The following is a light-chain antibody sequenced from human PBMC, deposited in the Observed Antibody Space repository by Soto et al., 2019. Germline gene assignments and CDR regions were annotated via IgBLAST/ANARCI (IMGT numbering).Light chain of an antibody. V-gene: IGKV1-39*01. CDR2: AAS. CDR1: QSISSY. CDR3: QQSYSTPDT. Sequence: DLQMPQSPSSLSASVGDRVTITCRASQSISSYLNWYQQKPGKAPKLLIYAASSLQSGVPSRFSGSGSGTDFTLTISSLQPEDFATYYCQQSYSTPDTFGQGTKLEIK. J-gene: IGKJ2*01.